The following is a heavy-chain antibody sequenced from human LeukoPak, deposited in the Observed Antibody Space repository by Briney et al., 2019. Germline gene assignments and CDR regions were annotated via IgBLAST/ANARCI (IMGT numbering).Heavy chain of an antibody. V-gene: IGHV3-23*01. CDR2: ISGSGGST. D-gene: IGHD2-2*01. J-gene: IGHJ6*04. Sequence: GGSLRLSCAASGFTFSSYAMSWVRQAPGKGLEWVSAISGSGGSTYYADSVKGRFTISRDNSKNTLYLQMNSLRAEDTAVYYCAGGYCRSTSCYAADYYYYGMGVCGKATTVTVSS. CDR1: GFTFSSYA. CDR3: AGGYCRSTSCYAADYYYYGMGV.